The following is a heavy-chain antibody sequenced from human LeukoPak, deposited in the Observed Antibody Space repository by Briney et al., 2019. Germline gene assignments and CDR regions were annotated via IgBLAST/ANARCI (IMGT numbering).Heavy chain of an antibody. CDR1: GASISSGGYS. J-gene: IGHJ4*02. D-gene: IGHD3-22*01. CDR2: IYHSGST. Sequence: SETLSLTCAVSGASISSGGYSWSWIRQPPGKGLEWIGYIYHSGSTYYNPSLKSRVTISVDRSKNQFSLKLSSVTAADTAVYYCARLYYYDSSGYFDYWGQGTLVTVSS. V-gene: IGHV4-30-2*01. CDR3: ARLYYYDSSGYFDY.